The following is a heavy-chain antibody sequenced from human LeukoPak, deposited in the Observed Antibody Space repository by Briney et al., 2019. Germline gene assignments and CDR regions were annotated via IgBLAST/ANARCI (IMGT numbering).Heavy chain of an antibody. J-gene: IGHJ6*03. D-gene: IGHD6-13*01. CDR2: IFYSGST. V-gene: IGHV4-39*07. CDR3: ARDSSSWKGYYMDV. CDR1: GGSISTSNYY. Sequence: SETLSLTCTVSGGSISTSNYYWGWVRQPPGKGLEWIGNIFYSGSTYYSPSLKSRVTISLDTSKNQFSLKLSSVTAADTAVYYCARDSSSWKGYYMDVWGKGTTVTISS.